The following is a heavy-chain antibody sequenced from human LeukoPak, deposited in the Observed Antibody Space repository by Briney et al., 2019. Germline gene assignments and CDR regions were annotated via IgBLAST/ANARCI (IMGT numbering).Heavy chain of an antibody. CDR1: GGSIRSGDYY. J-gene: IGHJ4*02. Sequence: SETLCLTCTVSGGSIRSGDYYWSWIRQPKGKGLGWTGYIYYSGSTYYNPSLKSRVTISVATSKNQFALKLSSVTAADTAVYYCSREFGVVTVYYDYWGQGTLVTVSS. V-gene: IGHV4-30-4*08. CDR2: IYYSGST. D-gene: IGHD3-3*01. CDR3: SREFGVVTVYYDY.